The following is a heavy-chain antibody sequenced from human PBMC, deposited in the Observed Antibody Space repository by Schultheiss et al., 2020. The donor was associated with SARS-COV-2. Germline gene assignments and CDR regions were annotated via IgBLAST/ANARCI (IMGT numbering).Heavy chain of an antibody. CDR2: IYYSGST. V-gene: IGHV4-59*12. CDR3: ARDYGGVYSKGLDY. Sequence: SQTLSLTCTVSGGSISSYYWSWIRQPPGKGLEWIGYIYYSGSTNYNPSLKSRVTISVDTSKNQFSLKLSSVTAADTAVYYCARDYGGVYSKGLDYWGQGTLVTVSS. CDR1: GGSISSYY. J-gene: IGHJ4*02. D-gene: IGHD4-11*01.